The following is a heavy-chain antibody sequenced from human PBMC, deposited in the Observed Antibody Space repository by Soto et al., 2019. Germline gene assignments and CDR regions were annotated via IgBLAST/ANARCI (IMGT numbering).Heavy chain of an antibody. CDR1: GGSISSGGYS. CDR2: IYHSGFT. Sequence: SETLSLTCAVSGGSISSGGYSWNWIRQTPGKGLEWIGYIYHSGFTHYNPSLKSRVTISVDKSKNQFSLNLTSVTAADTAVYYCARDQLEGNWFDPWGQGTLVTVSS. J-gene: IGHJ5*02. V-gene: IGHV4-30-2*01. D-gene: IGHD1-1*01. CDR3: ARDQLEGNWFDP.